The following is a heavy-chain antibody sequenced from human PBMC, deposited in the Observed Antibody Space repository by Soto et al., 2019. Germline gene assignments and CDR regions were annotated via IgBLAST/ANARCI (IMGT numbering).Heavy chain of an antibody. Sequence: QVQLQESGPGLVKPSQTLSLTCTVSGGSISSGGYYWSWIRQHPGKGLEWIGYIYYSGSTYYNPSLKSRVTISVDTSKNQFSLKLSSVTAADTAVYYCARKVSGWSPYYYYYGMDVWGQGTTVTVSS. CDR3: ARKVSGWSPYYYYYGMDV. CDR1: GGSISSGGYY. CDR2: IYYSGST. V-gene: IGHV4-31*03. D-gene: IGHD6-19*01. J-gene: IGHJ6*02.